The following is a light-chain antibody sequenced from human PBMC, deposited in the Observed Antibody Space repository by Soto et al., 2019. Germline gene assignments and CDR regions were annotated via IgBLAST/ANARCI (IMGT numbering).Light chain of an antibody. Sequence: QSVLTQPASVSGSPGQSVTISCTGTSSDVGGYNYVSWYQQHPGKAPKLMIYDVTKRPSGVSYRFSGSKSGNTASLTISGLQDEDDADYYCNYYGSSSTYVFGTGTKLTVL. CDR1: SSDVGGYNY. V-gene: IGLV2-14*03. J-gene: IGLJ1*01. CDR3: NYYGSSSTYV. CDR2: DVT.